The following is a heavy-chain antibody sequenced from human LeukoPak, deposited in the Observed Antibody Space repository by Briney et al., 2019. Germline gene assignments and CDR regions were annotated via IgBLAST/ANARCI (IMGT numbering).Heavy chain of an antibody. Sequence: SETLSLTCAVYGGSFSGYYWSWIRQPPGKGLEWIGGINHSGSTNYNPSLKSRVTISVDTSKNQFSLKLSSVTAADTAVYYCARTTMYNWNGRRRATDVFDIWGQGTMVTVSS. CDR1: GGSFSGYY. CDR3: ARTTMYNWNGRRRATDVFDI. J-gene: IGHJ3*02. V-gene: IGHV4-34*01. CDR2: INHSGST. D-gene: IGHD1-20*01.